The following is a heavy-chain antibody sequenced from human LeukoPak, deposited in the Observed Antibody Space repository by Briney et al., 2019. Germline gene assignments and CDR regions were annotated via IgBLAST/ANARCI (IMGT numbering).Heavy chain of an antibody. CDR3: ARLSTGGTPFNWFDS. J-gene: IGHJ5*01. CDR1: GGSISIYY. CDR2: IYYSGNT. D-gene: IGHD6-13*01. V-gene: IGHV4-59*08. Sequence: PSETLSLTCTVSGGSISIYYWTWIRQPPGKGLEWIGYIYYSGNTNYNPSLKSRVTMSVDTSKDRFSLKLNSVTAADTAVYYCARLSTGGTPFNWFDSWGQGALVTVSS.